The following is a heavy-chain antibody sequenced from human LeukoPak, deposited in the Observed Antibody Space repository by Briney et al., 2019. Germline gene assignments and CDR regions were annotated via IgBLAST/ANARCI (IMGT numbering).Heavy chain of an antibody. CDR3: ASGRYSYTGIIDY. CDR1: GFTFSNYG. J-gene: IGHJ4*02. V-gene: IGHV3-33*03. D-gene: IGHD5-18*01. CDR2: IWSDGTNE. Sequence: PGGSLRLSCAASGFTFSNYGMHWVRQAPGKGLEWVGIIWSDGTNEKYADSVRGRFTISRDNARNTVYLQMSSLRAEDTAVYYCASGRYSYTGIIDYWGQGTLVTVSS.